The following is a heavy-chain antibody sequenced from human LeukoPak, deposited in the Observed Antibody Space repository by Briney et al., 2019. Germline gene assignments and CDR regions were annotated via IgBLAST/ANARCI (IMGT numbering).Heavy chain of an antibody. CDR3: AKAPYCSGGSCYEGGTAFDI. D-gene: IGHD2-15*01. CDR2: ISWNSGSI. V-gene: IGHV3-9*01. CDR1: GFTFDDYA. Sequence: GGSLRLSCAASGFTFDDYAMHWVRQAPGKGLEWVSGISWNSGSIGYADSVKGRFTISRDNAKNSLYLQMNSLRAEDTALYYCAKAPYCSGGSCYEGGTAFDIWGQGTMVTVSS. J-gene: IGHJ3*02.